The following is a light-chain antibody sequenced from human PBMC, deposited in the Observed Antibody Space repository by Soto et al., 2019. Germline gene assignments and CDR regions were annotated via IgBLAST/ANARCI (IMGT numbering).Light chain of an antibody. J-gene: IGKJ1*01. CDR3: QQYGSSPET. Sequence: IQLPQSPSSLSASVGDRVTITCRASQGISSYLGWYQQKPGKAPNLLIYDASTLHSGVPSRFSGGGSGTDFTLTVSRLEPEDFAVYYCQQYGSSPETFGQGTKVDIK. CDR1: QGISSY. CDR2: DAS. V-gene: IGKV1-9*01.